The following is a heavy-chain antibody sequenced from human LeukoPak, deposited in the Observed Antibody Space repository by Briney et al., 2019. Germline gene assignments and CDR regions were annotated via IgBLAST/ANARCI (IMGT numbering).Heavy chain of an antibody. CDR2: IYHSGSS. V-gene: IGHV4-4*02. CDR3: VRDGGYSGSFDYFDY. J-gene: IGHJ4*02. D-gene: IGHD1-26*01. Sequence: KTSETLSLTCAVSGGSISSSNRWNWARQPPGKGLEWIGEIYHSGSSNYNPSLKSRVTISVDKSKNQFSLNLISVTAADTAVYYCVRDGGYSGSFDYFDYWGQGTLVTVSS. CDR1: GGSISSSNR.